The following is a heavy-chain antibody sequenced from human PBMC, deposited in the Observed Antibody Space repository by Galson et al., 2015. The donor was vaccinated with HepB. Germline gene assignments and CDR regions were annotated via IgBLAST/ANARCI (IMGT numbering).Heavy chain of an antibody. CDR1: GFTFSSYA. J-gene: IGHJ4*02. V-gene: IGHV3-23*01. Sequence: SLRLSCAASGFTFSSYAMSWVRQAPGKGLEWVSGITGSGGSTYYADSVKGRLTITRDNSKNTLYLQMNSLRAEDTAMYYCAKVPNFYCSGGNCYFDFWGQGTLVTVSS. CDR3: AKVPNFYCSGGNCYFDF. D-gene: IGHD2-15*01. CDR2: ITGSGGST.